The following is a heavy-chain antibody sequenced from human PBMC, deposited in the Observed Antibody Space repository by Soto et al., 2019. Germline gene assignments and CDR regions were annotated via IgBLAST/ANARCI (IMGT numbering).Heavy chain of an antibody. CDR1: GFTFSSYW. J-gene: IGHJ4*02. CDR3: ARGNVQTMIALNYFDY. Sequence: GGSLRLSCAASGFTFSSYWMHWVRQAPGKGLVWVSRINSDGSSTSYADSVKGRFTISRDNAKNTLYLQMNSLRAEDTAVYYCARGNVQTMIALNYFDYWGQGTLVTVSS. CDR2: INSDGSST. D-gene: IGHD3-22*01. V-gene: IGHV3-74*01.